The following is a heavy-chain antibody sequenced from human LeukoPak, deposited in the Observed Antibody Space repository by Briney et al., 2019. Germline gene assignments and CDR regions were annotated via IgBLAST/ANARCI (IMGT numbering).Heavy chain of an antibody. CDR3: ARDRITMVRGVIIPLDLGY. V-gene: IGHV1-18*01. Sequence: GSVQVSRLASGYTFHRYGMNGVRQAPAQGVEWVGWISAYNCNTNYPQKLQGRVTMMTDTSTSTAYMELRSLRSDDTAVYYCARDRITMVRGVIIPLDLGYWGQGTLVTVSS. J-gene: IGHJ4*02. CDR2: ISAYNCNT. D-gene: IGHD3-10*01. CDR1: GYTFHRYG.